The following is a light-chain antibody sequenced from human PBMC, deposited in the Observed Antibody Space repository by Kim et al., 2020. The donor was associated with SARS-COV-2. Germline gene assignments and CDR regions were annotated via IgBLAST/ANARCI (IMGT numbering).Light chain of an antibody. Sequence: QRITISCIGSTSNIGAHYDVHWYQFLPGTAPKLLIQGNNNRPSWVPERFSGSKSDTSASLAIAGLQPEDEADYYCQSFDTNLKTVVFGGGTQLTVL. CDR1: TSNIGAHYD. J-gene: IGLJ2*01. CDR3: QSFDTNLKTVV. CDR2: GNN. V-gene: IGLV1-40*01.